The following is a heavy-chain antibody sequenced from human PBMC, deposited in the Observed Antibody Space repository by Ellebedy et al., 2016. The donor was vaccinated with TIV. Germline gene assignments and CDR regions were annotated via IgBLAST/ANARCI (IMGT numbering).Heavy chain of an antibody. CDR3: ARVRGRSESYAMDV. Sequence: GESLKISCVASGFSFTDAWMSWVRQAPGKGLEWVSVFYSDGRTYFADSVKGRFTVSRDITRNTLYLQMNSLRAEDTAVYFCARVRGRSESYAMDVWGQGTTVTVSS. CDR1: GFSFTDAW. J-gene: IGHJ6*02. V-gene: IGHV3-66*01. CDR2: FYSDGRT.